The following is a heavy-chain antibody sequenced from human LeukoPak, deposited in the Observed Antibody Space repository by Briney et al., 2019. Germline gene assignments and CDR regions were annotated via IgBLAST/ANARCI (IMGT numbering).Heavy chain of an antibody. D-gene: IGHD3-10*01. CDR1: GFTFSSYG. Sequence: GGSLRLSCAASGFTFSSYGMHWVRQAPGKGLEWVAFMRYDGSNKYYADSVKGRFTISRDIPKNTLYLQMNSLRTEDTAVYYCAKRSRVGEYYFDYWGQGTLVTVSS. V-gene: IGHV3-30*02. CDR2: MRYDGSNK. J-gene: IGHJ4*02. CDR3: AKRSRVGEYYFDY.